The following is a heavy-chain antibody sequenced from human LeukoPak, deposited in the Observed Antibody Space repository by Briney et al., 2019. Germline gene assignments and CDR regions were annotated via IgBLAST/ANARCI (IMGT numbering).Heavy chain of an antibody. V-gene: IGHV5-51*01. Sequence: GESLQISCKGSGYSFTSYWIGWVSQMPGKGLEWMRIIYPCDSGTRYSPSFQGQVTISADKSISTAYLQWSSLNASDTAMYYCARRAYCGGDCYAFDYWGQGPLVTVSS. J-gene: IGHJ4*02. CDR2: IYPCDSGT. CDR1: GYSFTSYW. CDR3: ARRAYCGGDCYAFDY. D-gene: IGHD2-21*02.